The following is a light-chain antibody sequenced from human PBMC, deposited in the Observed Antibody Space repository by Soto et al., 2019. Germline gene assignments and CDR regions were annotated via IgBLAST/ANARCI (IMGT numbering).Light chain of an antibody. CDR3: QQYYNWPRT. J-gene: IGKJ5*01. CDR2: GAS. Sequence: EIVLTQSPATLSLSPGERATLSCRASLGVSISLAWYQQKPGQAPRLLIYGASSRATGIPDRFSGSGSGTDFTLTISRLEPEDFAVYYCQQYYNWPRTLGQGTRLEIK. CDR1: LGVSIS. V-gene: IGKV3-20*01.